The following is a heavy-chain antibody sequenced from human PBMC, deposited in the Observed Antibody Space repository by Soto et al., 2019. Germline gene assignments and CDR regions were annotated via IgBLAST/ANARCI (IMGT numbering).Heavy chain of an antibody. Sequence: SATLSLTCTVSGGSISGYYWTLIRQPPGKGLEWVGSLFYGGTTDYNPSLKSRLTMSLDTSKNHFSLKLRSVTAADTAVYYCARHRGPAPVYWGQGTLVTVSS. CDR3: ARHRGPAPVY. CDR2: LFYGGTT. D-gene: IGHD3-10*01. J-gene: IGHJ4*02. CDR1: GGSISGYY. V-gene: IGHV4-39*01.